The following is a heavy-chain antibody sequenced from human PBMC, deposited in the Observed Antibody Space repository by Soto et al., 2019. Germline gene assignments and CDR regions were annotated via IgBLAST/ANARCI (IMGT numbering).Heavy chain of an antibody. V-gene: IGHV3-64D*08. CDR1: GFTFRSYA. CDR3: VKGQQWVSGNLDV. Sequence: EVQLVQSGGGLAQPGGSLRLSCSASGFTFRSYAMYWVRQAPGKGLEYVSSISSGGGSTDYADSVKDRITISRDNSKNILYLQMSSLRAEDTAVLFCVKGQQWVSGNLDVWGQGTTVTVS. J-gene: IGHJ6*02. CDR2: ISSGGGST. D-gene: IGHD6-19*01.